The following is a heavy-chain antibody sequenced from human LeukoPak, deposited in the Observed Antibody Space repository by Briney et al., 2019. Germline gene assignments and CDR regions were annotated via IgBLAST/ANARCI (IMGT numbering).Heavy chain of an antibody. D-gene: IGHD3-22*01. CDR3: ARDKGYYDSSGYLYDAFDI. CDR1: GGSISSGSYY. Sequence: SQTLSLTCTVSGGSISSGSYYWSWIRQPAGKGLEWIGRIYTSGSANYNPSLKSRVTISVDTSKNQFSLKLSSVTAADTAVYYCARDKGYYDSSGYLYDAFDIWGQGTMVTASS. V-gene: IGHV4-61*02. CDR2: IYTSGSA. J-gene: IGHJ3*02.